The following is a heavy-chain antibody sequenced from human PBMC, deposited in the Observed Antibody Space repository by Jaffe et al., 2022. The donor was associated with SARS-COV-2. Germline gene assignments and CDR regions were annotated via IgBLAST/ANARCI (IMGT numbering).Heavy chain of an antibody. Sequence: QVQLVESGGGVVQPGRSLRLSCVASGFTFSNYAMHWVRQAPGKGLEWVAVISYDGSRKYYADFVKGRFTISRDNSKNTLYLETNSLRAEDTAVYYCARDRVTWGVGELSSLWGQGTLVTVSS. CDR1: GFTFSNYA. J-gene: IGHJ4*02. D-gene: IGHD3-16*02. CDR3: ARDRVTWGVGELSSL. CDR2: ISYDGSRK. V-gene: IGHV3-30*04.